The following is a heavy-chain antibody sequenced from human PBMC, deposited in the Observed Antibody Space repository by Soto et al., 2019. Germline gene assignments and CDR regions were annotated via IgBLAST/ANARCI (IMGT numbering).Heavy chain of an antibody. V-gene: IGHV3-48*01. CDR1: GFTFSSYS. CDR3: ARVPRSYGSGSYYPDY. J-gene: IGHJ4*02. CDR2: ISSSSSTI. Sequence: EVQLVESGGGLVQPGGSLRLSCAASGFTFSSYSMNWVRQAPGKGLEWVSYISSSSSTIYYADSVKGRFSISKDNAKNSLYLQMNSLRTEDTAVYYCARVPRSYGSGSYYPDYWGQGNLVTVSS. D-gene: IGHD3-10*01.